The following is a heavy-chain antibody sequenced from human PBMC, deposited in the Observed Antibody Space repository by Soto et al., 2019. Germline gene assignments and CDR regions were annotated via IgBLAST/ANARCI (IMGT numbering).Heavy chain of an antibody. D-gene: IGHD3-16*01. V-gene: IGHV3-23*01. CDR3: AKDPANYAPDGVDV. Sequence: EVQLLESGGDLVKPGGSLRLSCAASGFTFSTYALTWVRQAPGKGLEWVATISGSGDYTYYGDSVKGRFSLSRDNSKNTVSLQMNSLRAEDTAIYYCAKDPANYAPDGVDVWGQGTTVTVSS. J-gene: IGHJ6*02. CDR2: ISGSGDYT. CDR1: GFTFSTYA.